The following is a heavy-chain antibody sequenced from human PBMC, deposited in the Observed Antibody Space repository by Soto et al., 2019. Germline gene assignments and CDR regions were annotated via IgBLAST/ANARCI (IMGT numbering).Heavy chain of an antibody. D-gene: IGHD4-17*01. Sequence: QVQLVQSGAEVKKPGSSVKVSCKASGGTFSSYAISWVRQAPGQGLEWMGGIIPIFGTANYAQKFQGRVPITAYESTSTAYMELSSLRSEDTAVYYYARGPGAEYGGNRAAEDNWGQVPLVTVS. CDR3: ARGPGAEYGGNRAAEDN. V-gene: IGHV1-69*01. CDR2: IIPIFGTA. CDR1: GGTFSSYA. J-gene: IGHJ1*01.